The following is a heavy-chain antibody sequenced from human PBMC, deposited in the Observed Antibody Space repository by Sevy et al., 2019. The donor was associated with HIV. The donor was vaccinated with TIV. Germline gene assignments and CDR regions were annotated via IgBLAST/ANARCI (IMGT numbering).Heavy chain of an antibody. CDR2: ISSSSSTI. CDR1: GFTFSSYS. CDR3: ARDMEGDSSGWYGGGNFDY. V-gene: IGHV3-48*02. J-gene: IGHJ4*02. D-gene: IGHD6-19*01. Sequence: GGSLRLSCAASGFTFSSYSMNWVRQAPGKGLEWVSYISSSSSTIYYADSVKGRFTISRDNAKNSLYLQMNSLRDEDTAVYYCARDMEGDSSGWYGGGNFDYWGQRTLVTVSS.